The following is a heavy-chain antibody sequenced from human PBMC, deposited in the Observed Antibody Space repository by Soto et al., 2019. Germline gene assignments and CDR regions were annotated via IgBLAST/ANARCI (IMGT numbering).Heavy chain of an antibody. D-gene: IGHD2-15*01. CDR2: ISWNSNII. CDR3: AKGGPAGFCSGGRFYFDY. Sequence: EVQLVESGGGLVQPGRSLRLSCAASGFTFDDYAMHWVRRVPGKGLEWVSSISWNSNIIGYADSVKGRFTISRDNAKNSLYLQMNSLRPEDTALYYCAKGGPAGFCSGGRFYFDYWGQGTLVTVSS. CDR1: GFTFDDYA. J-gene: IGHJ4*02. V-gene: IGHV3-9*01.